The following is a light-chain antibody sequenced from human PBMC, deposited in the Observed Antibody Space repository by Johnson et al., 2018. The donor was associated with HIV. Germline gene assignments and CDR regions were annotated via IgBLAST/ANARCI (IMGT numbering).Light chain of an antibody. CDR2: ENN. V-gene: IGLV1-51*02. CDR3: GTWDSSLISNV. CDR1: SSNIGNNY. J-gene: IGLJ1*01. Sequence: QSVLTQPASVSAASGQKVNISCSGSSSNIGNNYVSWYQQLPGTAPKLLIYENNKRPSGIPDRFSGSKSGTSATLGITGLQTGDEADYYCGTWDSSLISNVFGPGTKVTVL.